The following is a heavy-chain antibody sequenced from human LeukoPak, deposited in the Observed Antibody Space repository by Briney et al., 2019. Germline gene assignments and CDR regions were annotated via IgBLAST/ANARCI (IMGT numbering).Heavy chain of an antibody. V-gene: IGHV3-23*01. CDR2: ISESGGST. CDR1: GFTFSSYG. D-gene: IGHD6-19*01. J-gene: IGHJ3*02. CDR3: VKDGADSSGWYYGFDT. Sequence: PGGSLRLSCAASGFTFSSYGMSWVRQAQGKGLEWVSAISESGGSTFYADSVKGRFTISRDNSKNMVYLQINSLRPEDTAVYHCVKDGADSSGWYYGFDTWGQGTMVIVSS.